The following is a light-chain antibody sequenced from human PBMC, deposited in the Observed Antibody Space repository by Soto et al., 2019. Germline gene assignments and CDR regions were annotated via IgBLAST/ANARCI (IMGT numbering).Light chain of an antibody. V-gene: IGKV3-20*01. J-gene: IGKJ1*01. Sequence: EIVLTQSPGTLSLSPGERATLSCRASQSVRSRYLAWYQQKPDQAPRLLIYGSSSRPPGIPDRVSGSGSGTEFTLTISRLEPEDFAVYYCQQYGTSPQTFGQGTKVEIK. CDR3: QQYGTSPQT. CDR1: QSVRSRY. CDR2: GSS.